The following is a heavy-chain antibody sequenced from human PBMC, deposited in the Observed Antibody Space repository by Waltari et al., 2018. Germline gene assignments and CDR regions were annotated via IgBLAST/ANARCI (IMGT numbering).Heavy chain of an antibody. CDR2: IYYSGST. CDR1: GGSISSYY. Sequence: QVQLQESGPGLVKPSETLSLTCTVSGGSISSYYWSWIRQPPGKGLEWIGYIYYSGSTNYNPSLKSRVTISVDTSKNQFSLKLSSVTAADTAVYYCARESRHRPFDYWGQGTLVIVSS. V-gene: IGHV4-59*01. D-gene: IGHD2-21*01. J-gene: IGHJ4*02. CDR3: ARESRHRPFDY.